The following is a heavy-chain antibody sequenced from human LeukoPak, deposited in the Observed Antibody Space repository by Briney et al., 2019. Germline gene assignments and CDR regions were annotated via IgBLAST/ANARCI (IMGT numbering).Heavy chain of an antibody. D-gene: IGHD2-2*02. J-gene: IGHJ1*01. CDR1: GFTVSSNY. CDR2: ISSSSSYI. CDR3: ARSPSQYCSSTSCYTEPEYFQH. V-gene: IGHV3-21*01. Sequence: PGGSLRLSCAASGFTVSSNYMSWVRQAPGKGLEWVSSISSSSSYIYYADSVKGRFTISRDSAKNSLYLQMNSLRAEDTAVYYCARSPSQYCSSTSCYTEPEYFQHWGQGTLVTVSS.